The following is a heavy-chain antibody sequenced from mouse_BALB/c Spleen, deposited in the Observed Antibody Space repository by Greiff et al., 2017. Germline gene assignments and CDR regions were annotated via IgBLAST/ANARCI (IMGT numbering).Heavy chain of an antibody. D-gene: IGHD1-1*01. CDR2: IWGGGST. CDR1: GFSLTDYG. Sequence: QVHVKQSGPGLVAPSQSLSITCTVSGFSLTDYGVSWVRQPPGKGLEWLGVIWGGGSTYYNSAIKSRLSISKDNSKSQVFLKMNSLQTDDTAMYYGDKHYYGSSYSEARDYGGQGTSVTVSS. CDR3: DKHYYGSSYSEARDY. V-gene: IGHV2-6-5*01. J-gene: IGHJ4*01.